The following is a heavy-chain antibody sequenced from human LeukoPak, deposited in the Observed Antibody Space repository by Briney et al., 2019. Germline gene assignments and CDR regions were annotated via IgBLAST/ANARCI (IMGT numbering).Heavy chain of an antibody. CDR1: GFTVSNNY. D-gene: IGHD3-22*01. CDR2: IYSGGST. CDR3: ARDQVGHYYDSSGYYGCSVY. V-gene: IGHV3-53*01. Sequence: PGGSLRLSCAASGFTVSNNYMSWVRQAPGKGLEWVSVIYSGGSTYYADSVKGRFTISRDKSKNTLYLQMNSLRAEDTAVYYCARDQVGHYYDSSGYYGCSVYWGQGTLVTVSS. J-gene: IGHJ4*02.